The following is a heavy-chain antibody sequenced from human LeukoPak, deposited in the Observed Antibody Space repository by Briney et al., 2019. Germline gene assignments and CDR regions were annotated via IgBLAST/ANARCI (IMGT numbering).Heavy chain of an antibody. V-gene: IGHV3-9*01. D-gene: IGHD3-16*01. J-gene: IGHJ4*02. CDR1: GFTFDDYA. CDR3: ANPLGDGATFDY. Sequence: GGSLRLSCAASGFTFDDYAMHWVRQAPGKGLEWVSGISWNSGSIGYADSVKGRFTISRDNSKNTLYLQMNSLRAEDTAVYYCANPLGDGATFDYWGQGTLVTVSS. CDR2: ISWNSGSI.